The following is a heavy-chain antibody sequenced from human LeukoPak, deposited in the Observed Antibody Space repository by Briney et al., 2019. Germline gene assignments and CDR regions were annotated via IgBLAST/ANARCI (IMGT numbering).Heavy chain of an antibody. V-gene: IGHV3-23*01. J-gene: IGHJ4*02. Sequence: GGSLRLSCAASGFTFSSYAMSWVRQAPGKGLEWVSAISGSGGSTYYADSVKGRFTISRDNSKNTLYLQMNSLRAEDTAVYYCARDRITMVRGVITKYYFDYWGQGTLVTVSS. CDR2: ISGSGGST. D-gene: IGHD3-10*01. CDR3: ARDRITMVRGVITKYYFDY. CDR1: GFTFSSYA.